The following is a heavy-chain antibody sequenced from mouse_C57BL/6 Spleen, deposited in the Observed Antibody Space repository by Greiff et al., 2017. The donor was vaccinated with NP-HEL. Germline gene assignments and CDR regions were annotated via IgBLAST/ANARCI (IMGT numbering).Heavy chain of an antibody. V-gene: IGHV1-4*01. D-gene: IGHD1-1*01. CDR1: GYTFTSYT. CDR3: ARSRTTVVAPGYFDY. J-gene: IGHJ2*01. CDR2: INPRSGYT. Sequence: QVQLKESGAELARPGASVKMSCKASGYTFTSYTMHWVKQRPGQGLEWIGHINPRSGYTKYIQKFKDKATLTADKSSSTAYMQLSSLTSEDSAVYYCARSRTTVVAPGYFDYWGQGTTLTVSS.